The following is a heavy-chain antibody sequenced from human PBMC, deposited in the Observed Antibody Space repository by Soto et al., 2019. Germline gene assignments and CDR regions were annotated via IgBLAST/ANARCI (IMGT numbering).Heavy chain of an antibody. Sequence: VQLVESGGGVVQPGRSLRLSCAASGFTFSSYGMHWVRQAPGKGLEWVAVIWYDGSNKYYADSVKGRFTISRDNSKNTLYLQMNSLRAEDTAVYYCARDVSGGSTVDYYYYMDVWGKGTTVTVSS. CDR3: ARDVSGGSTVDYYYYMDV. CDR1: GFTFSSYG. CDR2: IWYDGSNK. D-gene: IGHD2-15*01. V-gene: IGHV3-33*01. J-gene: IGHJ6*03.